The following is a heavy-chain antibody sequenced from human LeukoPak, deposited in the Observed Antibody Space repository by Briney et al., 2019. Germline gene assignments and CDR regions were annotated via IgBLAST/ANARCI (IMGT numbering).Heavy chain of an antibody. V-gene: IGHV4-31*03. CDR2: IYYSGST. CDR3: ARVRALLWFASLTGVYYFDY. J-gene: IGHJ4*02. D-gene: IGHD3-10*01. CDR1: GGSISSGGYY. Sequence: SQTLSLTCTVSGGSISSGGYYWSWIRQHPGKGLEWIGYIYYSGSTYYNPSLKSRVTISVDTSKNQFSLKLSSVTAADTAVYYCARVRALLWFASLTGVYYFDYWGQGTLVTVSS.